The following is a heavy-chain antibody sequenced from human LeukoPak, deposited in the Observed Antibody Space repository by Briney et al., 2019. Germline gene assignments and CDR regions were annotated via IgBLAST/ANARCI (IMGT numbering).Heavy chain of an antibody. J-gene: IGHJ5*01. V-gene: IGHV4-34*01. D-gene: IGHD6-13*01. CDR2: INHSGST. CDR1: GGSFSGYY. Sequence: SETLSLTCAVYGGSFSGYYWSWIRQPPGKGLEWIGEINHSGSTSYNPSLKSRVTISVDTSKKQFSLRLGSVTAADTAVYYCARLGAVKFDPWGQGTLVTVSS. CDR3: ARLGAVKFDP.